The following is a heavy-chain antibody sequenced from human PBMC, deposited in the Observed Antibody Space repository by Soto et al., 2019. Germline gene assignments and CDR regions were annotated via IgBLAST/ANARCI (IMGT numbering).Heavy chain of an antibody. CDR3: EKDVGYSSGWGLFAY. Sequence: EVQLVEAGGGLVQPGRSLRLSCAASGFTFDDYAMHWVRQAPGKGLEWVSGISWNSGSIGYADSVKGRFTISRDNAKNSLYLQMNSLRAEDTALYYCEKDVGYSSGWGLFAYWVQGTLVTVS. CDR2: ISWNSGSI. D-gene: IGHD6-19*01. CDR1: GFTFDDYA. V-gene: IGHV3-9*01. J-gene: IGHJ4*02.